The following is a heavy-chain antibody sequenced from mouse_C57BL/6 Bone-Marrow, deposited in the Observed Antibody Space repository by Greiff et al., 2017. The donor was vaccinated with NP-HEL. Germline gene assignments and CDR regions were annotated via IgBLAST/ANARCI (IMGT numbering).Heavy chain of an antibody. V-gene: IGHV1-76*01. CDR2: IYPGSGNT. J-gene: IGHJ2*01. Sequence: QVQLQQSGAELVRPGASVKLSCKASGYTFTDYYINWVKQRPGQGLEWIARIYPGSGNTYYNEKFKGKATLTAEKSSSTAYMQLSSLTSEDSAVYFCARGVLGPYYFDYWGQGTTLTVSS. CDR1: GYTFTDYY. D-gene: IGHD4-1*01. CDR3: ARGVLGPYYFDY.